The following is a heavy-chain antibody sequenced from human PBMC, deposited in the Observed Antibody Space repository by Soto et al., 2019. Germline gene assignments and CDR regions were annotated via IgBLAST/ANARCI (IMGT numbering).Heavy chain of an antibody. J-gene: IGHJ5*02. CDR3: ARKGHCSSTSCYPNWFDP. V-gene: IGHV4-30-2*01. CDR1: GGSISSGGYS. D-gene: IGHD2-2*01. Sequence: SETLSLTCAVSGGSISSGGYSWSWIRQPPGKGLEWIAYIYNSGSTYYNPSLKSRVTISVDRSKSQFSLKLSSVTAADTAVYYCARKGHCSSTSCYPNWFDPWGQGTLVTVSS. CDR2: IYNSGST.